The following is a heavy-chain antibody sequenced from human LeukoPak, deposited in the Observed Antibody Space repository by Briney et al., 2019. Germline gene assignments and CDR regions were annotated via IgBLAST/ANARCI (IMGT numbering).Heavy chain of an antibody. J-gene: IGHJ3*02. V-gene: IGHV4-59*01. Sequence: PSETLSLTCTVSGGSISSYYWSWIRQPPGKGLEWIGYIYYSGSTNYSPSLKSRVTISVDTSKNQFSLKLSSVTAADTAVYYCARVYGYSYGKADAFDIWGQGTMVTVSS. D-gene: IGHD5-18*01. CDR2: IYYSGST. CDR3: ARVYGYSYGKADAFDI. CDR1: GGSISSYY.